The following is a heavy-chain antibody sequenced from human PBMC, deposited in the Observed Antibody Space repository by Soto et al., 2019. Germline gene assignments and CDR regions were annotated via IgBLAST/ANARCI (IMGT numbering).Heavy chain of an antibody. D-gene: IGHD1-26*01. CDR3: ARGGALAKSGSGIYQFGYGLDF. J-gene: IGHJ6*02. CDR2: ITHRGST. V-gene: IGHV4-34*02. CDR1: GESFGGYY. Sequence: QVQLQQWGAGLLKPSETLSLTCDVSGESFGGYYRSWIRQSPGKGLEWIGDITHRGSTNYNPSLKSRVTLSVDTSKRQFSLKLSSVTAADTAVYYCARGGALAKSGSGIYQFGYGLDFWGQGTTVTVSS.